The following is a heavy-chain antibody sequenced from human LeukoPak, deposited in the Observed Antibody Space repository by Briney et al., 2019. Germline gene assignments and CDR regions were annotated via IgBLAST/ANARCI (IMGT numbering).Heavy chain of an antibody. Sequence: SETLSLTCTVSGGSISSYYWSWIRQPPGKGLEWIGYIYYSGSTNYNPSLKSRVTISVDTSKNQFSLKLSSVTAADTAVYYCARSYLWFGELYHALFDPWGQGTLVTVSS. CDR2: IYYSGST. J-gene: IGHJ5*02. V-gene: IGHV4-59*01. D-gene: IGHD3-10*01. CDR3: ARSYLWFGELYHALFDP. CDR1: GGSISSYY.